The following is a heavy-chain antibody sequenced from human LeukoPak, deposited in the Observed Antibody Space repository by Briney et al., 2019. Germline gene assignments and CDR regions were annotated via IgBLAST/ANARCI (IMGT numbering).Heavy chain of an antibody. CDR3: ATGGAKSAAMTY. CDR1: GGGIRSSY. Sequence: SETLSLTWTDCGGGIRSSYWSWIRQPPGKGLEWIGYIYYSGSTNYNPSLKSRVTISVDTSKNQFSLKLSSVTAADTAVYYCATGGAKSAAMTYWGQGTLVTVSS. V-gene: IGHV4-59*01. CDR2: IYYSGST. D-gene: IGHD2-2*01. J-gene: IGHJ4*02.